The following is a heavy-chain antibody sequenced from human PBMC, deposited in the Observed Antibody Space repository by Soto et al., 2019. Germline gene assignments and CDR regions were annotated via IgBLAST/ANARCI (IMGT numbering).Heavy chain of an antibody. CDR2: ISYDGSNK. J-gene: IGHJ6*02. Sequence: ESGGGVVQPGRSLRLSCAASGFTFSSYGMHWVRQAPGKGLEWVAVISYDGSNKYYADSVKGRFTISRDNSKNTLYLQMNSLRAEDTAVYYCAKDLVVVTAIRGYYYYGMDVWGQGTTVTVSS. CDR1: GFTFSSYG. D-gene: IGHD2-21*02. CDR3: AKDLVVVTAIRGYYYYGMDV. V-gene: IGHV3-30*18.